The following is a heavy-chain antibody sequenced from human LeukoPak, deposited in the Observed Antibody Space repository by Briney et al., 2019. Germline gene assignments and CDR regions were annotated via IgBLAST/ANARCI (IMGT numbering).Heavy chain of an antibody. CDR3: ARGVSSGGRNTLDY. D-gene: IGHD2-15*01. Sequence: PSETLSLTCTVSGGSICSYYWSWIRQPPGKGLEWIGYIYYSGSTNYNPSLKSRVTISVDTSKNQFSLKLSSVTAADTAVYYCARGVSSGGRNTLDYWGQGTLVTVSS. CDR1: GGSICSYY. CDR2: IYYSGST. V-gene: IGHV4-59*01. J-gene: IGHJ4*02.